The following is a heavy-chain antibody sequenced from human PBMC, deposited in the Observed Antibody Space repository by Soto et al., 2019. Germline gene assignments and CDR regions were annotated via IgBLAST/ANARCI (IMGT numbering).Heavy chain of an antibody. CDR1: GFIFSTYG. J-gene: IGHJ3*02. D-gene: IGHD2-8*02. CDR2: ISYDGSNQ. V-gene: IGHV3-30*18. Sequence: QVQLVESGGGVVQPGRSLRISCAASGFIFSTYGMHWVRQAPGKGLEWVAVISYDGSNQYYEDSVKGRFTISRDNSKNTLYLQMNSLRVEDTAVYYCAKSWSGSHGAFDMWGQGTMVTVSA. CDR3: AKSWSGSHGAFDM.